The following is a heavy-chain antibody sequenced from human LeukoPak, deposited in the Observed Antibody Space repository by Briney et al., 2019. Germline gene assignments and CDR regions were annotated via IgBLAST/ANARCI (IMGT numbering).Heavy chain of an antibody. CDR1: GGSFSGYY. CDR2: MNESGGT. Sequence: SETLSLTCAVSGGSFSGYYWSWIGQPPGKGLEWIGEMNESGGTTYNPSLKSRVTMSVDPSKNQLSLKLTSVTAADTAVYYCARGLRAARLASWGQGTLVTV. D-gene: IGHD6-6*01. CDR3: ARGLRAARLAS. V-gene: IGHV4-34*01. J-gene: IGHJ5*02.